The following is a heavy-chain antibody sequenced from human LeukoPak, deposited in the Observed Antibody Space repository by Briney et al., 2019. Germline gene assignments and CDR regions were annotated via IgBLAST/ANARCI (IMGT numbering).Heavy chain of an antibody. Sequence: GGSLSLSCAASGFTFNNYLMSWVRQAPGKGLEWVSVLFTGGGRTLYADSVKGRSTISGDTSRTTLYLQMNGLRAEDTAVYYCAKECDYSPGHKFDLWGQGTLVTVSS. CDR1: GFTFNNYL. D-gene: IGHD3-10*01. J-gene: IGHJ4*02. CDR3: AKECDYSPGHKFDL. V-gene: IGHV3-23*01. CDR2: LFTGGGRT.